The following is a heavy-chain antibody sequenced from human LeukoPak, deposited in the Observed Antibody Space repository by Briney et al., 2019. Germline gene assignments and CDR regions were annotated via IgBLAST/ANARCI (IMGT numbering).Heavy chain of an antibody. V-gene: IGHV3-53*01. CDR2: IYSGGST. J-gene: IGHJ6*03. D-gene: IGHD3-10*01. CDR3: TRHGSITMVRGRLRYYYMDV. Sequence: GGSLRLSCAASGFTVSSSYMSWVRQAPGKGLEWVSVIYSGGSTYYADSVKGRFTISRDNSKNTLYLQMNSLRAEDTAVYYCTRHGSITMVRGRLRYYYMDVWGKGTTVTISS. CDR1: GFTVSSSY.